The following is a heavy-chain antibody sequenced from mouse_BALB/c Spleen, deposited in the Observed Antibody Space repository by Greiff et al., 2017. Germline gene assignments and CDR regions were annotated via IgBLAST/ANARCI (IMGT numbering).Heavy chain of an antibody. CDR1: GFNIKDTY. V-gene: IGHV14-3*02. Sequence: VQLQQSGAELVKPGASVKLSCTASGFNIKDTYMHWVKQRPEQGLEWIGRIDPANGNTKYDPKFQGKATITADTSSNTAYLQLSSLTSEDTAVYYCARGSYGSSSYYFDYWGQGTTLTVSS. J-gene: IGHJ2*01. D-gene: IGHD1-1*01. CDR2: IDPANGNT. CDR3: ARGSYGSSSYYFDY.